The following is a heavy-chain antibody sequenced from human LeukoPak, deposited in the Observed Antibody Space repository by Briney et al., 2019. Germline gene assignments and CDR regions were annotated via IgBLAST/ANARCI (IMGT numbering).Heavy chain of an antibody. V-gene: IGHV3-33*01. J-gene: IGHJ4*02. CDR2: IWYDGSNK. CDR3: AREQLVSPYFDY. Sequence: PGRSLRLSCAASGFTFSSYGMHWVRQAPGKGLEWVAVIWYDGSNKYYADSVKGRFTISRDNSKNTLYLQTNSLRAEDTAVYYCAREQLVSPYFDYWGQGTLVTVSS. D-gene: IGHD6-13*01. CDR1: GFTFSSYG.